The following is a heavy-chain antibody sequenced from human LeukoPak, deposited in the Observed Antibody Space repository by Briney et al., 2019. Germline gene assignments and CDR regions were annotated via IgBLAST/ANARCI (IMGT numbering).Heavy chain of an antibody. CDR3: ATASSSGYSYYFDY. CDR1: GFTFSNFW. Sequence: PGGSLRLSCAASGFTFSNFWMSWVRQAPGKGLEWVSSISSSSSYIYYADSVKGRFTISRDNAKNSLYLQMNSLRAEDTAVYYCATASSSGYSYYFDYWGQGTLVTVSS. D-gene: IGHD3-22*01. CDR2: ISSSSSYI. J-gene: IGHJ4*02. V-gene: IGHV3-21*01.